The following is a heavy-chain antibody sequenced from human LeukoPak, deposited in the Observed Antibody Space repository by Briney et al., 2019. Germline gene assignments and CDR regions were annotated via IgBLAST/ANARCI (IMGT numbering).Heavy chain of an antibody. CDR2: INPNSGGT. Sequence: ASVKVSCKASGYTFTDYYMHWVRQAPGQGLEWMGWINPNSGGTNYAQKFQGRVTMTRDTSISTAYMELSRLRSDDTAVYYCARELVPAAVDYYYYGMDVWGQGTTVTVSS. CDR3: ARELVPAAVDYYYYGMDV. CDR1: GYTFTDYY. D-gene: IGHD2-2*01. V-gene: IGHV1-2*02. J-gene: IGHJ6*02.